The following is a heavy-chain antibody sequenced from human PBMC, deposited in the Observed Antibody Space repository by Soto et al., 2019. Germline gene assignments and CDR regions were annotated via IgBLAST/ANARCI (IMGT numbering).Heavy chain of an antibody. J-gene: IGHJ6*03. D-gene: IGHD3-9*01. V-gene: IGHV3-23*01. CDR1: GFTFSSYA. Sequence: GGSLRLSCAASGFTFSSYAMSWVRQAPGKGLEWVSAISGSGGSTYYADSVKGRFTISRDNSKNTLYLQMNSLRAEDTAVYYCARPQAYYDILTGSPHYYYYYMDVWGKGTTVTVSS. CDR3: ARPQAYYDILTGSPHYYYYYMDV. CDR2: ISGSGGST.